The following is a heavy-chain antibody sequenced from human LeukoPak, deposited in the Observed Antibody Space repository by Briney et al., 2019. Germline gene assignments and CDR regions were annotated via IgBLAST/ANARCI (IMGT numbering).Heavy chain of an antibody. J-gene: IGHJ2*01. CDR1: GFTFSSSW. V-gene: IGHV3-74*01. CDR3: ARGGGYGGNSGWYFDL. Sequence: GGSLRLSCAASGFTFSSSWMHWVRQGPGKGLVCISCINSDGTYADSVKGRFTISRDSARNTLYLQMDSLRAEDTAVYYCARGGGYGGNSGWYFDLWGRGTLVTVSS. CDR2: INSDG. D-gene: IGHD4-23*01.